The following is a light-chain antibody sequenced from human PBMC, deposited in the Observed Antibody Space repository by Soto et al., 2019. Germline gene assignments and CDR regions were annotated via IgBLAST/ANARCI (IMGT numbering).Light chain of an antibody. CDR3: QQFGTAPRT. CDR1: QSFSSSY. V-gene: IGKV3-20*01. CDR2: GAS. J-gene: IGKJ1*01. Sequence: EIVLTQSPGTLSLSPGERATLSCRASQSFSSSYLAWYQQKPGQAPRLLIYGASSRATGIPDRFSGSGSGTDFTLTISRLESEDFAVYYCQQFGTAPRTCGQGPKVEIK.